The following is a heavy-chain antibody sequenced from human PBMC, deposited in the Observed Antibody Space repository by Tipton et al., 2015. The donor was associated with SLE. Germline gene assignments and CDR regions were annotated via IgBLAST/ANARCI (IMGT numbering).Heavy chain of an antibody. CDR2: INTSGNS. Sequence: TLSLTCTVSGGSISSGSYYWSWIRQPAGKGLEWIGRINTSGNSNYNPSLKSRVTMSVDTSKNQLSLNLSSVTAADTAVYYCARQSRLRGTIDFDAWGQGTLVTVSS. CDR1: GGSISSGSYY. CDR3: ARQSRLRGTIDFDA. V-gene: IGHV4-61*02. J-gene: IGHJ4*02. D-gene: IGHD3-10*01.